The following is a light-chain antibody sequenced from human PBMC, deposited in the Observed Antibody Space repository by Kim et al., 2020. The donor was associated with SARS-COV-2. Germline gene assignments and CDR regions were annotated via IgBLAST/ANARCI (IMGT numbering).Light chain of an antibody. CDR2: QDT. J-gene: IGLJ3*02. CDR1: KLGDKY. V-gene: IGLV3-1*01. CDR3: QAWDSTTGPWV. Sequence: SYELTQPPSVSVSPGQTASITCSGDKLGDKYVSWYQQKPGQSPVMVIYQDTQRPSGIPARFSGSNSGNTATLTVSGTQAMDGAEYYCQAWDSTTGPWVFGGGTQLTVL.